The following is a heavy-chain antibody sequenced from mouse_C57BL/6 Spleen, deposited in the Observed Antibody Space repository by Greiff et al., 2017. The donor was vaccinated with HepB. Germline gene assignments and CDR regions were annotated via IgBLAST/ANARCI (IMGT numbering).Heavy chain of an antibody. D-gene: IGHD2-4*01. V-gene: IGHV3-6*01. Sequence: EVQLVESGPGLVKPSQSLSLTCSVTGYSITSGYYWNWIRQFPGNKLEWMGYISYDGSNNYNPSLKNRISITRDTSKNQFFLKLNSVTTEDTATYYCARDGDYDVGAMDYWGQGTSVTVSS. CDR2: ISYDGSN. J-gene: IGHJ4*01. CDR3: ARDGDYDVGAMDY. CDR1: GYSITSGYY.